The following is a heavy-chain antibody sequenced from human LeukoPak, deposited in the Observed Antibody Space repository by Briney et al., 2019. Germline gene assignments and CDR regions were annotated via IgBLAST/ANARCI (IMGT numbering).Heavy chain of an antibody. CDR1: GYTFTGYY. J-gene: IGHJ4*02. Sequence: ASVKVSCKASGYTFTGYYMHWVRQAPGQGLEWMGWINPNSGGTNYAQKFQGWVTMTRDTSISTAYMELSRLRSDDTAVYYCAREVAAAAAKEAVAGKGDLDYWGQGTLVTVSS. CDR2: INPNSGGT. V-gene: IGHV1-2*04. D-gene: IGHD6-19*01. CDR3: AREVAAAAAKEAVAGKGDLDY.